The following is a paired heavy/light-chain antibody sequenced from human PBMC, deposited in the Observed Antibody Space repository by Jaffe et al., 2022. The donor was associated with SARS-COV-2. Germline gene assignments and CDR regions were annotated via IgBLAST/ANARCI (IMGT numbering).Light chain of an antibody. CDR1: QGVSSNY. V-gene: IGKV3-20*01. Sequence: EIVLTQSPDTLSLSPGERATLSCRASQGVSSNYLAWYQQKPGQAPRVLIYGASSRATGIPDRFSGSGSGTDFTLTISRLEPEDFAVYYCHQYGRLPRTFGQGTKVEIK. CDR2: GAS. CDR3: HQYGRLPRT. J-gene: IGKJ1*01.
Heavy chain of an antibody. CDR3: ATTNFGDDYMDD. CDR1: AGTFSKIA. J-gene: IGHJ6*03. CDR2: IIPIFATV. D-gene: IGHD3-10*01. Sequence: QVQLVQSGAEVKQPGSSVKVSCKASAGTFSKIAISWVRQAPGQRLEWMGEIIPIFATVNYAQKFQGGVTITADESTSTSYMELNSLKSEDTAVYYCATTNFGDDYMDDWGKGTTVTVSS. V-gene: IGHV1-69*01.